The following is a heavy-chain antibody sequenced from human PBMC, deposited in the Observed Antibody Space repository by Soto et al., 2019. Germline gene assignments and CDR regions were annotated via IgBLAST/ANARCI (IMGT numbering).Heavy chain of an antibody. V-gene: IGHV4-59*01. CDR1: GGSISGYY. J-gene: IGHJ4*02. D-gene: IGHD3-10*01. Sequence: QVQLQESGPGLVRPSETLSLTCTVSGGSISGYYWCWIRQPPGKGLEWIGYIYYSGTTSYNPSLSSRGTISVDTAKNQFSLKVNSVTAADTAVYYCARESYYGSGATVVAYWGQGTLVTVSS. CDR2: IYYSGTT. CDR3: ARESYYGSGATVVAY.